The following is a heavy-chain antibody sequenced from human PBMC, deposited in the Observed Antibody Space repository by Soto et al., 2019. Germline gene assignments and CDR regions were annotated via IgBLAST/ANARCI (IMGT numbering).Heavy chain of an antibody. CDR1: GYTFTGYY. J-gene: IGHJ6*01. CDR2: ITPHSGGT. CDR3: AREDTTMVRGVHYYYYYGMDL. V-gene: IGHV1-2*02. Sequence: GASVKVSCKDSGYTFTGYYMYWVRQDPGRGLQWMGWITPHSGGTNNAQKFQGRVTMTRDTSSSTAYMELSRLRSADTAVYYCAREDTTMVRGVHYYYYYGMDLWGQGTTVTVS. D-gene: IGHD3-10*01.